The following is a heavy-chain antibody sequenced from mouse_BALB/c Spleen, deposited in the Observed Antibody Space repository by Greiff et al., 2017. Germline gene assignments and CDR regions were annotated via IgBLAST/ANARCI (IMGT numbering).Heavy chain of an antibody. CDR3: ARGLITTVVHAMDY. J-gene: IGHJ4*01. D-gene: IGHD1-1*01. CDR2: INPYNDGT. Sequence: VQLQQSGPELVKPGASVKMSCKASGYTFTSYVMHWVKQKPGQGLEWIGYINPYNDGTKYNEKFKGKATLTSDKSSSTAYMELSSLTSEDSAVYYCARGLITTVVHAMDYWGQGTSVTVSS. V-gene: IGHV1-14*01. CDR1: GYTFTSYV.